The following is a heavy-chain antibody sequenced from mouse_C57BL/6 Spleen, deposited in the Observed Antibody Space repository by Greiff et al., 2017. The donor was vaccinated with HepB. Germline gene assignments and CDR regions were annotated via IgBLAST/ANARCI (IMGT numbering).Heavy chain of an antibody. CDR1: GSTFSDYS. CDR2: INFNGSST. CDR3: ARGGGDYYAMDY. J-gene: IGHJ4*01. V-gene: IGHV5-16*01. Sequence: EVQRVESEGGLLQPGSSMKLSCPASGSTFSDYSMPWVRQVPEKGLEWVANINFNGSSTYYLDSLKSRFIISRDNAKNILYLQMSSLKSEDTATYYCARGGGDYYAMDYWGQGTSVTVSS.